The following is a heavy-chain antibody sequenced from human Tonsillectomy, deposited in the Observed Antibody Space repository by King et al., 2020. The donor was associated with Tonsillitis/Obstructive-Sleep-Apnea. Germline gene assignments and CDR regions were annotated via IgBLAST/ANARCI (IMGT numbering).Heavy chain of an antibody. CDR1: GGSFSGYY. Sequence: VQLQQWGAGLLKPSETLSLTCGVYGGSFSGYYWSWSRQPPGKGLEWVGEINHSGSTDYNSSLKSRVTISRDKSKNQFALRLTSVTAADTAVYYCGTNAGDYYYYMDVWGKGTTVTVSS. V-gene: IGHV4-34*01. J-gene: IGHJ6*03. CDR3: GTNAGDYYYYMDV. D-gene: IGHD2-2*01. CDR2: INHSGST.